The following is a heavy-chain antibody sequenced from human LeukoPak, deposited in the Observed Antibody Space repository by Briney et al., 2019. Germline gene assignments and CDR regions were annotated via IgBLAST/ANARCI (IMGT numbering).Heavy chain of an antibody. Sequence: SETLSLTCALYGGSFSSYSWSWTWIRQTPEKGLEWIGEIIEKGNANYNPSLKSRVTIDLDASKNQFSLKLTSMTAADTAMYYCARGYYPPRWYFDLWGRGTLVTVSS. CDR2: IIEKGNA. CDR1: GGSFSSYS. D-gene: IGHD3-10*01. CDR3: ARGYYPPRWYFDL. J-gene: IGHJ2*01. V-gene: IGHV4-34*01.